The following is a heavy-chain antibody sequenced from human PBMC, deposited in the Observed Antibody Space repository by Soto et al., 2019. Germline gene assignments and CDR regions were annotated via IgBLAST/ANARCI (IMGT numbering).Heavy chain of an antibody. D-gene: IGHD6-13*01. V-gene: IGHV4-34*01. J-gene: IGHJ4*02. CDR1: GGSFSDHF. Sequence: SETLSLTCAVYGGSFSDHFWTWIRQAPGEDLEWIGEVNHSGTTNYKPPLKSRATMSVDTSKNQFSLKLSSVTAADTAVYYCARVIRQQLVNYYFDYWGQGTLVTVSS. CDR3: ARVIRQQLVNYYFDY. CDR2: VNHSGTT.